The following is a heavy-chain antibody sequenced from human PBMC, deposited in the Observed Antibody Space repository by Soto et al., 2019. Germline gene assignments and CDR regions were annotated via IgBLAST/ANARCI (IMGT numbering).Heavy chain of an antibody. CDR1: GYTFSNYG. D-gene: IGHD2-8*02. Sequence: QVQLVQSGAEVKKPGASVKVSCKTSGYTFSNYGINWVRQTPGQGLEWMGWISAYNGNTNFAQKLQGRVSLTTDTSSTTAYMELRSLTSDDTAVYYCARDLVPGHTGFSDYWGQGTLVTVSS. CDR3: ARDLVPGHTGFSDY. V-gene: IGHV1-18*01. J-gene: IGHJ4*02. CDR2: ISAYNGNT.